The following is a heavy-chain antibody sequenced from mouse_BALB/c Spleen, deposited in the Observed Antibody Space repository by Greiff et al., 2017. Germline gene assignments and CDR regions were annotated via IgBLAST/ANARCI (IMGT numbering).Heavy chain of an antibody. J-gene: IGHJ4*01. V-gene: IGHV14-3*02. CDR3: ARGRYYAMDY. Sequence: EVKLVESGAELVKPGASVKLSCTASGFNIKDTYMHWVKQRPEQGLEWIGRIDPANGNTKYDPKFQGKATITADTSSNTAYLQLSSLTSEDTAVYYCARGRYYAMDYWGQGTSVTVSS. CDR1: GFNIKDTY. CDR2: IDPANGNT.